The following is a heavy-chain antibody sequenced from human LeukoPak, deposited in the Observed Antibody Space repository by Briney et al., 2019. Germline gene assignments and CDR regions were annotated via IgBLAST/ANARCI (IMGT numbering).Heavy chain of an antibody. Sequence: SETLSLTCTVSGGSISSHYWSWIRQPPGKGLEWIGYIYYSGSTNYNPSPKSRVTISVDTSKNQFSLKLSSVTAADTAVYYCARITGSWGQGTLVTVSS. CDR2: IYYSGST. D-gene: IGHD1-14*01. CDR3: ARITGS. J-gene: IGHJ4*02. CDR1: GGSISSHY. V-gene: IGHV4-59*11.